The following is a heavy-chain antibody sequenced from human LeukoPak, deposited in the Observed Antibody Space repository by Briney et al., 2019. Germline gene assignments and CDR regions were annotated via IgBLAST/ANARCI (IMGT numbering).Heavy chain of an antibody. CDR3: ARTSWGIDY. D-gene: IGHD7-27*01. V-gene: IGHV4-34*01. J-gene: IGHJ4*02. CDR1: GGSFSGYY. CDR2: INHSGST. Sequence: SETLSLTCAVYGGSFSGYYWSWIRQPPGKGLEWIGEINHSGSTNYNPSLKSRVTISVDTSKNQFSLKPSSVTAADTAVYYCARTSWGIDYWGQGTLVTVSS.